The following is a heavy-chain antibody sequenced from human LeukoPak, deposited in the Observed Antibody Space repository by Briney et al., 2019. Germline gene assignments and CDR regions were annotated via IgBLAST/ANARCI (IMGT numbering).Heavy chain of an antibody. J-gene: IGHJ2*01. V-gene: IGHV3-48*01. Sequence: YPGGSLRLSCAASGFTFSSYSMNWVRQAPGKGLEWVSYISSSSTIYYADSVKGRFTISRDNSKNTLYLQMNSLRAEDTAVYYCAKVAVAGTRNWYFDLWGRGTLVTVSS. CDR3: AKVAVAGTRNWYFDL. CDR2: ISSSSTI. CDR1: GFTFSSYS. D-gene: IGHD6-19*01.